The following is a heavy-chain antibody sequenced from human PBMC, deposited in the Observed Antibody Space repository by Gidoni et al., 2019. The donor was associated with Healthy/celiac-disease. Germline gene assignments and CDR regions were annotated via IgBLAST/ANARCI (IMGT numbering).Heavy chain of an antibody. CDR3: AREHGDLDY. Sequence: MSWVRQAPGKGLEWVANIKQDGSEKYYVDSVKGRFTISRDNAKNSLYLQMNSLRAEDTAVYYCAREHGDLDYWGQGTLVTVSS. D-gene: IGHD4-17*01. V-gene: IGHV3-7*01. CDR2: IKQDGSEK. J-gene: IGHJ4*02.